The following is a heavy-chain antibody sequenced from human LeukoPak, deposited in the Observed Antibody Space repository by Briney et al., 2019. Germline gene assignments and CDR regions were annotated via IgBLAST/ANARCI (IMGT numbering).Heavy chain of an antibody. CDR1: GFTVSSNY. D-gene: IGHD3-22*01. V-gene: IGHV3-33*08. CDR2: IWYDGSNE. Sequence: GGSLRLSCAASGFTVSSNYMSWVRQAPGKGLEWVAVIWYDGSNENYADSVRGRFTVSRDNSKNTLYLHMNSVRAEDTAVYYCARVATSDSSGYCDYWGQGTLVTVSS. CDR3: ARVATSDSSGYCDY. J-gene: IGHJ4*02.